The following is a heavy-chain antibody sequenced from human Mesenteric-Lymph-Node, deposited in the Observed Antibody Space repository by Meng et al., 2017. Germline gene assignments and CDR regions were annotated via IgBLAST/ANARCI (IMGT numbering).Heavy chain of an antibody. CDR2: ISWDGGST. Sequence: GESLKISCAASGFTFDDYAMHWVRQAPGKGLEWVSLISWDGGSTYYADSVKGRFTISRDNSKNSLYLQMNSLRAEDTALYYCAKDFNWNYFGPYYYYYYGMDVWGQGTTVTVSS. V-gene: IGHV3-43D*03. CDR1: GFTFDDYA. J-gene: IGHJ6*02. D-gene: IGHD1-7*01. CDR3: AKDFNWNYFGPYYYYYYGMDV.